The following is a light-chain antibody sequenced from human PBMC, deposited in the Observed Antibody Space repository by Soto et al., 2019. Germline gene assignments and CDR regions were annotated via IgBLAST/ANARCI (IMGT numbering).Light chain of an antibody. CDR3: AAWDDSLNAL. J-gene: IGLJ1*01. CDR2: LND. V-gene: IGLV1-44*01. Sequence: QSVLTQPPSLSATPGQRVNISCSGSFSNIGDNAVNWYQQLPGAAPKLLIYLNDQRPSGVPDRFSGSKSGTSAFLAISGLQSEDVADYYCAAWDDSLNALFGTGTKVTVL. CDR1: FSNIGDNA.